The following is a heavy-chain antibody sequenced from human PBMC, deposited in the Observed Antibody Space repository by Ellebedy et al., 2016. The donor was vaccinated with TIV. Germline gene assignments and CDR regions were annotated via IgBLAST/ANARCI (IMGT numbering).Heavy chain of an antibody. CDR3: ARRNSYGLDV. CDR1: GYNFNSYY. V-gene: IGHV5-51*01. CDR2: IYPGDSDT. Sequence: PGGSLRLSCKGSGYNFNSYYIVWVRQMPGKGLEWMGIIYPGDSDTTYSPSFQGQVTISADKSISTAYLQWSSLKASDTAMYYCARRNSYGLDVWGQGTTVTVSS. J-gene: IGHJ6*02.